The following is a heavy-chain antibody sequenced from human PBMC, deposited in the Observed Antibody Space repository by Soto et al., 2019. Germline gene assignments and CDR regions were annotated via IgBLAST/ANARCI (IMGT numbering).Heavy chain of an antibody. V-gene: IGHV1-3*01. Sequence: QVQLVQSGAEVKKPGASVKVSCKASGHTFTNYAMHWVRQAPGQRLEWMGWINAGNGNTKYSQKFQGRVTITRDKSASTAYMELSSLGSEDTAVYYCARGGSLYWYFDLWGRGTLVTVSS. CDR1: GHTFTNYA. D-gene: IGHD1-26*01. CDR3: ARGGSLYWYFDL. J-gene: IGHJ2*01. CDR2: INAGNGNT.